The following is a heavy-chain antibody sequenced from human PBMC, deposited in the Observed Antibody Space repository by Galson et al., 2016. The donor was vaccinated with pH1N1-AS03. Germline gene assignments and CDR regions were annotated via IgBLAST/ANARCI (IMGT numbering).Heavy chain of an antibody. CDR2: MYPEDSDV. D-gene: IGHD7-27*01. Sequence: QSGAEVKKPGESLKISCKVSGYNFMSYWIGWVRQMPGKGLEWLGIMYPEDSDVRYSPSLRGQVTISADKSISTAYLQWTSLEASDTAMYFSARPSPLGIPGRKGLYAFDLWGQGTKVTVSS. J-gene: IGHJ3*01. V-gene: IGHV5-51*03. CDR1: GYNFMSYW. CDR3: ARPSPLGIPGRKGLYAFDL.